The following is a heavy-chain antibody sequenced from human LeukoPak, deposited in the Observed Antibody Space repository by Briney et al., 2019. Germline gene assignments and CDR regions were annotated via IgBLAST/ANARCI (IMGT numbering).Heavy chain of an antibody. CDR1: GFTFRSYA. D-gene: IGHD1-1*01. J-gene: IGHJ4*02. Sequence: GGSLRLSCTASGFTFRSYAMNWVRQAPGKGLEWVSVINNSGDNTFSDSVKGRFTISRDNSKNMLYLQMSSLRGEDTAVYYCARSLKWNLVVFDYWGQGTLVTVSS. CDR3: ARSLKWNLVVFDY. V-gene: IGHV3-23*01. CDR2: INNSGDNT.